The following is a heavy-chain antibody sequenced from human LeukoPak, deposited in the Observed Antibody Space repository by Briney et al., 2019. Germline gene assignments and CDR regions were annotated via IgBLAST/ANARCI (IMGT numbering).Heavy chain of an antibody. V-gene: IGHV4-59*01. Sequence: SETLSLTCTVSGGSISSYYWSWIRQPPGKGLEWIGYIYYSGSTNYNPSLKSRVTISVDTSKNQFSLKLSSATAADTAVYYCARDHRLLRYFDLWGRGTLVTVSS. CDR3: ARDHRLLRYFDL. CDR1: GGSISSYY. CDR2: IYYSGST. J-gene: IGHJ2*01. D-gene: IGHD4-17*01.